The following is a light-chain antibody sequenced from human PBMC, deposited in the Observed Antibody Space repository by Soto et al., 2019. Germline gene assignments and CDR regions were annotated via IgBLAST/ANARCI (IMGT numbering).Light chain of an antibody. J-gene: IGLJ1*01. CDR3: QSFDSSLRVYV. V-gene: IGLV1-40*01. CDR2: NNL. Sequence: QSALTQPPSVSGAPGQRVTISCTGSSSNFGAGYEVHWYKQLPGAAPTLVIFNNLNRPSGVPERFSGSKSGTSASLVISGRQAEDEADYYCQSFDSSLRVYVFGSGTKLTVL. CDR1: SSNFGAGYE.